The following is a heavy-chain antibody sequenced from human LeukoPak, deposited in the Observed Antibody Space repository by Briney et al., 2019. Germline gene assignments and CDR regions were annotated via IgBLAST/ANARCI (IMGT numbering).Heavy chain of an antibody. CDR3: ARTWGDVDRGAYEYYFDY. D-gene: IGHD3-10*01. J-gene: IGHJ4*02. V-gene: IGHV3-74*01. Sequence: GGSLRLSCAASGFTFSSYWMHWVRQAPGKGLVWVARINGDGGITIYADSVKGRFTISRDNGKNTLYLQMNSLRAEDTAVYYCARTWGDVDRGAYEYYFDYWGQGTLVTVSS. CDR2: INGDGGIT. CDR1: GFTFSSYW.